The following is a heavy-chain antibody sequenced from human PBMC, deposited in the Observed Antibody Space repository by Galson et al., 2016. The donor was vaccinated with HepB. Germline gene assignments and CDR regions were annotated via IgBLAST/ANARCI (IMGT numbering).Heavy chain of an antibody. CDR3: AKIERGCSSASSVFDP. J-gene: IGHJ5*02. CDR1: GASISSNNW. CDR2: MFHSGST. Sequence: SETLSLTCAVSGASISSNNWWTWVRQPPGKGLEWIGEMFHSGSTNYNSSLRSRVTISLDKSTNQFSLVVTSVTAADTAMYYCAKIERGCSSASSVFDPWGQGILVTVSS. V-gene: IGHV4-4*02. D-gene: IGHD2-2*01.